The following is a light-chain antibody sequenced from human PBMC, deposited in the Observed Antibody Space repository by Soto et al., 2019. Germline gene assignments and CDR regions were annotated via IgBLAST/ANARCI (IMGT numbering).Light chain of an antibody. CDR2: DVF. Sequence: QSALTQPPSASGSLGQSVTISCSGTSKDVGRDNYVSWYQQHAGQTPKVIIYDVFQRLSGVPDRFSGSKSGTTAYLTVSNLQSEDEAEYFCSSYGGRNNFVVFGGGTKLTVL. J-gene: IGLJ2*01. CDR1: SKDVGRDNY. V-gene: IGLV2-8*01. CDR3: SSYGGRNNFVV.